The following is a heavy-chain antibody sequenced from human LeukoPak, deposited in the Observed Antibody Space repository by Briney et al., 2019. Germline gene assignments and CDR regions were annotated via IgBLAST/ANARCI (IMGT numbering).Heavy chain of an antibody. Sequence: GGSLRLSCAASGFTFSTYGMHWVRQAPGKGLEWVTFILFDGYNKYHADSVKGRFTISRDNSKNILYLEMNSLRDEDTAVYYCAKDCCGYCSGPNWFDLWGQGTLVTVTS. D-gene: IGHD6-19*01. CDR3: AKDCCGYCSGPNWFDL. CDR1: GFTFSTYG. J-gene: IGHJ5*02. V-gene: IGHV3-30*02. CDR2: ILFDGYNK.